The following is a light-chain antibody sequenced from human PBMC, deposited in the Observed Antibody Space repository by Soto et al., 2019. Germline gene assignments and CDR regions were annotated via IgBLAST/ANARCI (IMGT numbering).Light chain of an antibody. CDR3: QQYNNWTPVT. V-gene: IGKV4-1*01. J-gene: IGKJ1*01. CDR1: QSVSYSSNNNNY. Sequence: DIVMTQSPDSLAVSLGERPAINCRSSQSVSYSSNNNNYLVWYQQKPGQAPRLLIYGASTRATGIPARFSGSGSGTEFTLTISSLQSEDFAVYYCQQYNNWTPVTFGQGTKVDIK. CDR2: GAS.